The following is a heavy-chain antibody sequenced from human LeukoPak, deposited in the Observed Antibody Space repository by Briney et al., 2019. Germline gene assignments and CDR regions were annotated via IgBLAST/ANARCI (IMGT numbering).Heavy chain of an antibody. D-gene: IGHD2-15*01. Sequence: PGGSLRLSCTVSGFTFGDYAINWVRQAPGKGLEWVGFIRSKAFGETAEYAASVKGRFTISRDDSKSIAYLQMNSLKTEDTAVYYCAKWGDSCSGGSCYPSHVDYWGQGTLVTVSS. J-gene: IGHJ4*02. CDR2: IRSKAFGETA. CDR3: AKWGDSCSGGSCYPSHVDY. CDR1: GFTFGDYA. V-gene: IGHV3-49*04.